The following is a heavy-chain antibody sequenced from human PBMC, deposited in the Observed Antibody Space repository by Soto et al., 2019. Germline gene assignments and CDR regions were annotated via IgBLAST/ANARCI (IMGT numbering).Heavy chain of an antibody. J-gene: IGHJ6*01. CDR2: IIPIFGTA. Sequence: QVKLVQSGAEVKKPGTSVKVSCKASGGTCRSYAISWVRQATGQGLEWMVGIIPIFGTANYAQKMQGRVTITADESTSTAYMELSGLSSEDKTGYYRERNHRAMVPSEYYYHGMDVCGQGTKDTVAS. V-gene: IGHV1-69*01. CDR1: GGTCRSYA. CDR3: ERNHRAMVPSEYYYHGMDV. D-gene: IGHD5-18*01.